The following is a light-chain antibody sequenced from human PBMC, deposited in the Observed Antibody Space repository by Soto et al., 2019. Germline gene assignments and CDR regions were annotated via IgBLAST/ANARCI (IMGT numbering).Light chain of an antibody. V-gene: IGKV1-5*01. Sequence: DIQMTQSPSSLSASVGDRVTITCRASQSISSYLNWYQQRPGKAPKLLIYDASSLESGVPSRFSGSGSATEFTLTISSLQPDDFATYYCQQYNNYWTFGQGTKVDI. CDR1: QSISSY. CDR2: DAS. J-gene: IGKJ1*01. CDR3: QQYNNYWT.